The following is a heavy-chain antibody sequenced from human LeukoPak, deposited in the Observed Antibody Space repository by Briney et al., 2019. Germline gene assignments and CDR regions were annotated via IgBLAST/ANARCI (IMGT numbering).Heavy chain of an antibody. Sequence: ASVKVSCKASVYTFTSYAMNWVRQAPGQGLEWMGWINTNTGNPTYAQGFTGRFVFSLDTSVSTAYLQISSLRPEDTAVYYCARDGPAAVGTGFDYWGQGTLVTVSS. D-gene: IGHD6-13*01. V-gene: IGHV7-4-1*02. CDR2: INTNTGNP. CDR1: VYTFTSYA. CDR3: ARDGPAAVGTGFDY. J-gene: IGHJ4*02.